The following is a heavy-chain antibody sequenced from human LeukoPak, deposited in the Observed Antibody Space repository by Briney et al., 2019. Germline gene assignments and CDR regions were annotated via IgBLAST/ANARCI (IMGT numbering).Heavy chain of an antibody. D-gene: IGHD4-17*01. J-gene: IGHJ4*02. CDR3: AKDGLYGXYGGPFDY. V-gene: IGHV3-9*01. Sequence: GGSLRLSCAASGFIFDDYAMHWVRQAPGKGLEWVSGISWNSDTIGYADSVKGRFTISRDNAKNSLYLQMNSLRAEDTAFYYCAKDGLYGXYGGPFDYWGQGTLVTVSS. CDR2: ISWNSDTI. CDR1: GFIFDDYA.